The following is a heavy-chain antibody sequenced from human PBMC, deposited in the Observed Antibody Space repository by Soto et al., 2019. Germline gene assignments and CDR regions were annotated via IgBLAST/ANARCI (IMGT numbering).Heavy chain of an antibody. J-gene: IGHJ4*02. CDR2: IYSGGST. V-gene: IGHV3-66*01. D-gene: IGHD3-10*01. CDR3: ARDRSVLLWCGEFGW. CDR1: GFTVSSNY. Sequence: EVQLVESGGGLVQPGGSLRLSCAASGFTVSSNYMSWVRQAPGNGLEWVSVIYSGGSTYYADSVKSRFTISRDNSKNTLYLQMNSLRAEDTAVYYCARDRSVLLWCGEFGWWGQGTLVTVSS.